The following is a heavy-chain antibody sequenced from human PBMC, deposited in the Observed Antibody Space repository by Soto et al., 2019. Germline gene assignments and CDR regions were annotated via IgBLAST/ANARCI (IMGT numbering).Heavy chain of an antibody. Sequence: GGSLRLSCAASGFTFSSYAMSWVRQAPGKGLEWVSAISGSVGITFYADSVKGRFTISRDNSENTLYLQMNSLRAEDTAVYYCAKHLRAAAAGPYFDYWGQGTLVTVSS. CDR1: GFTFSSYA. J-gene: IGHJ4*02. V-gene: IGHV3-23*01. CDR3: AKHLRAAAAGPYFDY. D-gene: IGHD6-13*01. CDR2: ISGSVGIT.